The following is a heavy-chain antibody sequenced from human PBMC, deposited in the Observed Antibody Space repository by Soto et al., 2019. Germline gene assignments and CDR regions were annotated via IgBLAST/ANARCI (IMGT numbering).Heavy chain of an antibody. D-gene: IGHD2-2*01. CDR2: FDFEDEET. CDR1: GDTLTDIS. Sequence: QVQLVQSGAEVKNSGASVKVSCKISGDTLTDISIHWVRQAPGKGLEWMGGFDFEDEETIYAQKFQGRLTMTEDTSTGTAYMELTSLRSEDTAVYYCATGGYRNWFDPWGQGTLVTVSS. J-gene: IGHJ5*02. V-gene: IGHV1-24*01. CDR3: ATGGYRNWFDP.